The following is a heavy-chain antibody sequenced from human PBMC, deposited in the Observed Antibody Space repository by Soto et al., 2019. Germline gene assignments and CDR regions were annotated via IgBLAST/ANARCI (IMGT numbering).Heavy chain of an antibody. D-gene: IGHD6-19*01. CDR3: AREGPYSSGWFSY. J-gene: IGHJ4*02. CDR2: IYHSGST. V-gene: IGHV4-4*02. CDR1: GGSISSSNW. Sequence: SETLSLTCAVSGGSISSSNWWSWVRQPPGKGLEWIGEIYHSGSTNYNPSLKSRVTISVDKSRNQFSLKLSSVTAADTAVYYCAREGPYSSGWFSYWGQGTLVTVSS.